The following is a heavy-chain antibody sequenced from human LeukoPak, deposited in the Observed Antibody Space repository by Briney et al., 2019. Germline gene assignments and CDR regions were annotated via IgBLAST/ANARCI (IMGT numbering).Heavy chain of an antibody. Sequence: SETLSLTCTVSGGSISSHYWSWIRQSPGKGLEWIGCIFYTGNTNYNPSLKSRVTISEDTSKKQFSLRLSSVTAADTAVYYCARHGGNSVYDPFEHWGQGTLVTVSS. CDR2: IFYTGNT. D-gene: IGHD5/OR15-5a*01. CDR3: ARHGGNSVYDPFEH. J-gene: IGHJ4*02. V-gene: IGHV4-59*08. CDR1: GGSISSHY.